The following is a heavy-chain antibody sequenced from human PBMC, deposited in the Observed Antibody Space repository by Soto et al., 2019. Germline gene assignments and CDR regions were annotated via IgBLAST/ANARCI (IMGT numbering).Heavy chain of an antibody. CDR3: ARDSTYSSTWYNGLDV. V-gene: IGHV6-1*01. D-gene: IGHD6-13*01. CDR2: TYYRSRWYN. J-gene: IGHJ6*02. Sequence: SQTLSLTCAVSGDSLSSNSAGWNWIRQSPSRGLEWLGRTYYRSRWYNDYAVSVKGRININPDTSKNQFSLQLNSVTPEDTAVYYCARDSTYSSTWYNGLDVWGQGTTVTVSS. CDR1: GDSLSSNSAG.